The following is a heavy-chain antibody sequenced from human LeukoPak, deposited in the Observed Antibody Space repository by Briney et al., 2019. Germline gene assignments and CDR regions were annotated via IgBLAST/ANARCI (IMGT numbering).Heavy chain of an antibody. Sequence: ASVKVSCKASGYTFTGYYMHWVRQAPGQGLEWMGWINPNSGGTNYAQKFQGRVTMTRDTSISTAYMELSRLRSDDTAVYYCATTSTNYDFWSGYSLDYWGQGTLVTVSS. V-gene: IGHV1-2*02. J-gene: IGHJ4*02. CDR1: GYTFTGYY. D-gene: IGHD3-3*01. CDR3: ATTSTNYDFWSGYSLDY. CDR2: INPNSGGT.